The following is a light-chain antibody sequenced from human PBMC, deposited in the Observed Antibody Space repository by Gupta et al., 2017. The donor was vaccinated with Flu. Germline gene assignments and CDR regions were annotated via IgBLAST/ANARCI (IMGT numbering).Light chain of an antibody. Sequence: VLTQPNSLSVAPGQTARITCGRTHILTNNVHWSQQKPGQAPVLVVYDNTDRPSGVPERFSGSKSGNTATLTISRVEAVDEADYSCQGWDSSSNYYVFGTGTKVTVL. V-gene: IGLV3-21*02. J-gene: IGLJ1*01. CDR2: DNT. CDR1: HILTNN. CDR3: QGWDSSSNYYV.